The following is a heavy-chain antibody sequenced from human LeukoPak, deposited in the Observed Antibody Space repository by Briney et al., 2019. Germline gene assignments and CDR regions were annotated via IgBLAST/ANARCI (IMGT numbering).Heavy chain of an antibody. D-gene: IGHD2-15*01. Sequence: SVKVSCKVSGYTLTELSMHWVRQAPGKGLEWMGGFDPEDGETIYAQKFQGRVTMTEDTSTDTAYMELSSLRSEDTAVYYCATRFPMVVAAIARNNWFDPWGQGTLVAVSS. CDR3: ATRFPMVVAAIARNNWFDP. CDR1: GYTLTELS. J-gene: IGHJ5*02. CDR2: FDPEDGET. V-gene: IGHV1-24*01.